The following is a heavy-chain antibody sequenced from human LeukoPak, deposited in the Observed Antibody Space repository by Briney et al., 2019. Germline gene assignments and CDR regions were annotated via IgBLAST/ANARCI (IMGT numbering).Heavy chain of an antibody. CDR3: AREYDAFDI. CDR1: GGSISSSSYY. CDR2: IYYSGST. V-gene: IGHV4-39*07. Sequence: SETLSLTCTVSGGSISSSSYYWGWIRQPPGKGLEWIGIIYYSGSTYYNPSLKSRVTISVDTSKNQFSLKLSSVTAADTAVYYCAREYDAFDIWGQGTMVTVSS. J-gene: IGHJ3*02.